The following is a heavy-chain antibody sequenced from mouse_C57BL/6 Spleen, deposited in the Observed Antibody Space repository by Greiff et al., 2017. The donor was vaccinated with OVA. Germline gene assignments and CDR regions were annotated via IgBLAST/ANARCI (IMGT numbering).Heavy chain of an antibody. CDR2: IDPETGGT. V-gene: IGHV1-15*01. Sequence: QVQLQQSGAELVRPGASVTLSCKASGYTFTDYEMHWVKQTPVHGLEWIGAIDPETGGTAYNQKFKGKAILTADKSSSTAYMELRSLTSEDSAVYYCTYSNSYYFDYWGQGTTLTVSS. J-gene: IGHJ2*01. D-gene: IGHD2-5*01. CDR1: GYTFTDYE. CDR3: TYSNSYYFDY.